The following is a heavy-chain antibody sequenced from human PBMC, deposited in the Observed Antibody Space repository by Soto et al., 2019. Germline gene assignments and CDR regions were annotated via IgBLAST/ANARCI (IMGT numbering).Heavy chain of an antibody. CDR1: GGSFSGYY. D-gene: IGHD3-10*01. Sequence: PSETLSLTCAVYGGSFSGYYWSWIRQPPGKGLEWIGEINHSGSTNYNPSLKSRVTISVDTSKNQFSLKLSSVTAADTAVYYCARLRGHYGMDVWGQGTTVTVSS. J-gene: IGHJ6*02. V-gene: IGHV4-34*01. CDR3: ARLRGHYGMDV. CDR2: INHSGST.